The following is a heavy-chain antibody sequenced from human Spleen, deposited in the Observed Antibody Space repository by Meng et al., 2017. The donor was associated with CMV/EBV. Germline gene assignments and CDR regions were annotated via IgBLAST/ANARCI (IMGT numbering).Heavy chain of an antibody. J-gene: IGHJ5*02. CDR3: AKGPTDFWSGYYIVS. Sequence: AASGFSFSNSAMHWVRQAPGKGLQCVALMWYDGSNEYYAASVQGRFTISRDNSKNTLYLQMNSLRAENTAVYYCAKGPTDFWSGYYIVSWGQGTLVTVSS. D-gene: IGHD3-3*01. CDR2: MWYDGSNE. V-gene: IGHV3-33*06. CDR1: GFSFSNSA.